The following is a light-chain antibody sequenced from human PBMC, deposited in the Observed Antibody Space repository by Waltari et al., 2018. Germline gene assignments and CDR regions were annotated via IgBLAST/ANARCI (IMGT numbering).Light chain of an antibody. J-gene: IGLJ3*02. CDR1: SSTIGSNT. CDR2: NDD. Sequence: QSVLTQPPSASGAPGQRVTITCSIGSSTIGSNTVNWYPHFPGTAPKLLRFNDDQRASGVPGRFSGSRSVTSASLAISGLQSEDEATYYCAAWDDTLKGLFGGGTTLTVL. V-gene: IGLV1-44*01. CDR3: AAWDDTLKGL.